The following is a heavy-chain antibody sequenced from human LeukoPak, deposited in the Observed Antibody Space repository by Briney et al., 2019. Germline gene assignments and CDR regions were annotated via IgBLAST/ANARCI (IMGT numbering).Heavy chain of an antibody. CDR2: ISGSGGST. V-gene: IGHV3-23*01. CDR1: GFTFSSYA. CDR3: ARDRRLDY. J-gene: IGHJ4*02. Sequence: GGSLRLSCAASGFTFSSYAMSWVRRAPGKGLEWVSAISGSGGSTYYADSVKGRFTISRGNSKNTVYLQINSLRAEDTAVYYCARDRRLDYWGQGTLVTVSS. D-gene: IGHD6-19*01.